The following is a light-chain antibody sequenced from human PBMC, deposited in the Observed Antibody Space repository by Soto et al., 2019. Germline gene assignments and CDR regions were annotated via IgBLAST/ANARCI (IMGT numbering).Light chain of an antibody. CDR3: QQSYNSPPT. J-gene: IGKJ2*01. V-gene: IGKV1-39*01. CDR1: QTITTY. Sequence: DIQMTQSPSSLSASVGDRVTITCRASQTITTYLNWYQHKSGQAPKLLISTTSNLEGGVPSRFSGTGSGKHFTLSISSLQREDFATYFGQQSYNSPPTFGQGTKLEF. CDR2: TTS.